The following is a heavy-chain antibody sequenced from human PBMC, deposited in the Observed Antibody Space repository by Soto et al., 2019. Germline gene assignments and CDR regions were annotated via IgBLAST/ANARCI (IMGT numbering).Heavy chain of an antibody. Sequence: QVQLQQWGAGLLKPSETLSLTCAVYGGSFSGYYWSWIRQPPGKGLEWIGEINHSGSTNYNPSLKSRDTISVDTSKNQLSLKLISVTAADTAVYYCARGSIGYCSSTSCYTRRSTGRNHWYFDLCGRGTLVTVSS. CDR1: GGSFSGYY. D-gene: IGHD2-2*02. CDR3: ARGSIGYCSSTSCYTRRSTGRNHWYFDL. J-gene: IGHJ2*01. CDR2: INHSGST. V-gene: IGHV4-34*01.